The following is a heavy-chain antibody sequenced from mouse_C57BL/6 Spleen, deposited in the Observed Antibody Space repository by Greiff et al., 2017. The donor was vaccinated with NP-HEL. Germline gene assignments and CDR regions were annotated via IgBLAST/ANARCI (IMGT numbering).Heavy chain of an antibody. CDR2: IRSKSNNYAT. J-gene: IGHJ4*01. V-gene: IGHV10-1*01. CDR3: VRQIYYDYYAMDY. CDR1: GFSFNTYA. Sequence: EVKVVESGGGLVQPKGSLKLSCAASGFSFNTYAMNWVRQAPGKGLEWVARIRSKSNNYATYYADSVKDRFTISRDDSESMLYLQMNNLKTEDTAMYYCVRQIYYDYYAMDYWGQGTSVTVSS. D-gene: IGHD2-1*01.